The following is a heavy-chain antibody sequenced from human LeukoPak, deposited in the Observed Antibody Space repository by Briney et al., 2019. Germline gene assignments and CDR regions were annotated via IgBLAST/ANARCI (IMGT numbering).Heavy chain of an antibody. D-gene: IGHD1-26*01. J-gene: IGHJ4*02. CDR3: AREIGGATFGFDY. V-gene: IGHV3-7*01. CDR2: IKQDGSEK. CDR1: GFTFSSYW. Sequence: PGGSLRLSCAASGFTFSSYWMSWVRQAPGKGLEWVANIKQDGSEKYYVDSVKGRFTISRDNAKNSLYLQMNSLRAEDTAVYYCAREIGGATFGFDYWGQGTLVTVSS.